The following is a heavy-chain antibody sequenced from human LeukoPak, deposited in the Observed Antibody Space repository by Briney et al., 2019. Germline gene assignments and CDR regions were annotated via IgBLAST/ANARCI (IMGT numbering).Heavy chain of an antibody. Sequence: ASVKVSCKTSGYTFSTYGITWVRQAPGQGFQWMGWISAHSGNTKYAENFQGRISLTTDTSATTAYRELRSLTSDDPAVYYCARDLSSGGWTLEFDYWGQGSLVTVAS. V-gene: IGHV1-18*01. J-gene: IGHJ4*02. CDR3: ARDLSSGGWTLEFDY. CDR1: GYTFSTYG. D-gene: IGHD1-1*01. CDR2: ISAHSGNT.